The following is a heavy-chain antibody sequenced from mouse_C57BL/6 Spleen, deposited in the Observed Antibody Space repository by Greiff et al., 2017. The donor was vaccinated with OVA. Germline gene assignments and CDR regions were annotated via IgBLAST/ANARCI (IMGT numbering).Heavy chain of an antibody. Sequence: EVQLVESGGDLVKPGGSLKLSCAASGFTFSSYGMSWVRQTPDKRLEWVATISSGGSYTYYPDSVKGRFTISRDNAKNTLYLQMSSLKSEDTAMYYCARADGYFDYWGQGTTLTVSS. CDR1: GFTFSSYG. V-gene: IGHV5-6*01. D-gene: IGHD2-3*01. J-gene: IGHJ2*01. CDR3: ARADGYFDY. CDR2: ISSGGSYT.